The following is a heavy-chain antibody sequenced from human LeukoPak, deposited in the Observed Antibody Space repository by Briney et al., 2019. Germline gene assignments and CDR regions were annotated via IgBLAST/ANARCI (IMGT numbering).Heavy chain of an antibody. D-gene: IGHD4-23*01. CDR3: ARVGVDYSGNIIKYFFDY. CDR1: GDSISSGGYS. J-gene: IGHJ4*02. CDR2: IYYSGST. V-gene: IGHV4-30-4*07. Sequence: PSETLSFTCAVSGDSISSGGYSWSWIRQPPGKGLEWNGYIYYSGSTYYNPSLKSRVTISVDTSKNQFSLKLSSVTAADTAVYYCARVGVDYSGNIIKYFFDYWGQGTLVTVSS.